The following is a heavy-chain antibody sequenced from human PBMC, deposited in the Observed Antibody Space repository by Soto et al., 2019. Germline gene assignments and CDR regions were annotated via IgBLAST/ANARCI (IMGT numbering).Heavy chain of an antibody. Sequence: PGESLKISCAASGFTFSGYSMNWVRQAPGKGLEWVSSISSSSYIYYADSVKGRFTISRDNAKNSLYLQMNSLRAEDTAVYYCARDNTLLMGDYYYGMDVWGQGTTVTVSS. D-gene: IGHD1-26*01. J-gene: IGHJ6*02. CDR1: GFTFSGYS. V-gene: IGHV3-21*01. CDR3: ARDNTLLMGDYYYGMDV. CDR2: ISSSSYI.